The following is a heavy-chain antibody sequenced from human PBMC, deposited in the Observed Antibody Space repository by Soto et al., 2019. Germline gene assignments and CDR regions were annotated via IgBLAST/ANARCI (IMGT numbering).Heavy chain of an antibody. CDR1: GGAISGYY. CDR3: ARGQRFSDSFDP. J-gene: IGHJ5*02. D-gene: IGHD3-3*01. Sequence: SETLSLTCTVSGGAISGYYWTWIRQPAGKGLEWIGRIHSSGGTKYNPSLKSRVDMSLDMSKNQFSLRLNSVTAADTAVYYCARGQRFSDSFDPWGQGTLVTVSS. V-gene: IGHV4-4*07. CDR2: IHSSGGT.